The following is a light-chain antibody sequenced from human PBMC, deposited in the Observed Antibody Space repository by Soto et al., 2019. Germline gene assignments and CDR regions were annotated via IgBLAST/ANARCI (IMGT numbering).Light chain of an antibody. CDR1: SSNIGSNT. CDR3: AAWDDSLNGWV. CDR2: SDN. V-gene: IGLV1-44*01. J-gene: IGLJ3*02. Sequence: QSVLTQPPSASGTPGHRVTISCSGSSSNIGSNTVNWYQQLPGTAPKLLIYSDNQRPSEVPDRLSGSKSGTAASLAIGGLQSEDGADYYCAAWDDSLNGWVFGGGTKLTV.